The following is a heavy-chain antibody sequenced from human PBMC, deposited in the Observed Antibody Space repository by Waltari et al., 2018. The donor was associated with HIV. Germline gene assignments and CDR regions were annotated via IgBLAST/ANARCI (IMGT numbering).Heavy chain of an antibody. Sequence: QVQLVESGGGVVQPGKSLRLSCAAPGFTFRSYAMHWVRQAPGKGLEWVAVISYDGSNKYSAYSVKGRFTISRDNSKNTLYLQMNSLRAEDTAMYYCARDTHYGMDVWGQGTTVTVSS. CDR1: GFTFRSYA. CDR3: ARDTHYGMDV. V-gene: IGHV3-30-3*01. J-gene: IGHJ6*02. CDR2: ISYDGSNK.